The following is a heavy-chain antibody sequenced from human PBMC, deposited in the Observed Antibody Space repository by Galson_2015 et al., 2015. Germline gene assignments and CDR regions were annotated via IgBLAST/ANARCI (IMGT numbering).Heavy chain of an antibody. J-gene: IGHJ3*02. V-gene: IGHV3-33*01. D-gene: IGHD3-10*01. CDR3: ASVDGSGSFGAFDI. Sequence: SNKYYADSVKGRFTISRDNSKNTLYLQMNSLRAEDTAVYYCASVDGSGSFGAFDIWGQGTMVTVSS. CDR2: SNK.